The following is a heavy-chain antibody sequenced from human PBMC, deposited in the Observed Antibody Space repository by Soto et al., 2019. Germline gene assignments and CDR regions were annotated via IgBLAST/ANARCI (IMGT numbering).Heavy chain of an antibody. CDR3: TRAAWFPYLSLY. CDR2: ISSSGSTA. CDR1: GFTFSRFE. V-gene: IGHV3-48*03. Sequence: PGGSLRLSCAASGFTFSRFELHWVRQAPGKGLEWISYISSSGSTAYYASSVEGRFTISRDNANNSVYLQMDSLRAEDTAPYYCTRAAWFPYLSLYWGQGALVTVSS. D-gene: IGHD3-10*01. J-gene: IGHJ4*02.